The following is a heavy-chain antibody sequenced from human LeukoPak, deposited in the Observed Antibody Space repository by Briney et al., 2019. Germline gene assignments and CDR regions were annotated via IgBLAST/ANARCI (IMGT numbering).Heavy chain of an antibody. CDR3: ARSITMVRGVIDWFDP. CDR2: IYHSGST. Sequence: SETLSLTCAVSGGSISSSNWWSWVRPPQGKGLEWIGEIYHSGSTNYNPSLKSRVTISVDKSKNQFSLKLSSVTAADTAVYYCARSITMVRGVIDWFDPWGQGTLVTVSS. J-gene: IGHJ5*02. V-gene: IGHV4-4*02. D-gene: IGHD3-10*01. CDR1: GGSISSSNW.